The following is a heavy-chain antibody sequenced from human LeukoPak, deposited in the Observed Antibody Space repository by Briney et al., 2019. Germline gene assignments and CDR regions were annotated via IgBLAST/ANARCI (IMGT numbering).Heavy chain of an antibody. Sequence: GESLKISCKGSAYMFANYWIGWVRQMPGKGLEWMGIIYPGDSDTRYSPSFQGQVTISADKSISTAYLQWSSLKASDTAMYYCASRGANSSSFTMEAFDIWGQGTMVTVSS. D-gene: IGHD6-13*01. CDR2: IYPGDSDT. CDR1: AYMFANYW. V-gene: IGHV5-51*01. J-gene: IGHJ3*02. CDR3: ASRGANSSSFTMEAFDI.